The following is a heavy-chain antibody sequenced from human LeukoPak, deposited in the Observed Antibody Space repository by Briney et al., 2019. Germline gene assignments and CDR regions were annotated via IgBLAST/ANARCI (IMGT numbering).Heavy chain of an antibody. J-gene: IGHJ4*02. CDR3: ARGPPTRVVVITTGDFGY. CDR2: INPNSGVT. V-gene: IGHV1-2*02. CDR1: GYTFTGYY. Sequence: ASVKVSCKASGYTFTGYYMHWVRPAPGQGLEWMGWINPNSGVTKYAQKFQGRVTVTRDTSLSTAYMELRRLRSDDRAVYYCARGPPTRVVVITTGDFGYWGQGTLVTVSS. D-gene: IGHD3-22*01.